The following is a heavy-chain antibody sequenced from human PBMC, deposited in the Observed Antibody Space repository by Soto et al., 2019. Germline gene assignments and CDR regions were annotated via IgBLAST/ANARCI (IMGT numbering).Heavy chain of an antibody. CDR1: GFTFSSYG. CDR2: IPYDGSSK. V-gene: IGHV3-30*18. J-gene: IGHJ4*02. Sequence: GGSLRLSCAASGFTFSSYGMHWVRQAPGKGLEWVAVIPYDGSSKYYADSVEGRFTVSRDKSKNTLYLQVNSLRAEDTAVYYCAKDKVPVVVTAPFDYWGQGTLVTVSS. D-gene: IGHD2-21*02. CDR3: AKDKVPVVVTAPFDY.